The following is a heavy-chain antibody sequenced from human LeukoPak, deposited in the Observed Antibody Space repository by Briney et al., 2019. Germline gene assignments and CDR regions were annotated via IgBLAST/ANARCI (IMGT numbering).Heavy chain of an antibody. J-gene: IGHJ4*02. D-gene: IGHD3-22*01. V-gene: IGHV4-39*07. CDR3: ARVRRGYYDSPCFDY. CDR1: GGSISSSSYY. CDR2: IYYSGST. Sequence: PSETLSLTCTVSGGSISSSSYYWGWIRQPPGKGLEWIGSIYYSGSTYYNPSLKSRVTISVDKSKNQFSLKLSSVTAADTAVYYCARVRRGYYDSPCFDYWGQGTLVTVSS.